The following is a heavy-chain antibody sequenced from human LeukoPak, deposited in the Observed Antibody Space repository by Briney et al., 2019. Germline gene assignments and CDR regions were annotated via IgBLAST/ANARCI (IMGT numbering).Heavy chain of an antibody. V-gene: IGHV3-21*01. D-gene: IGHD2-2*01. Sequence: GGSLRLSCAASGFTFSSYSMNWVRQAPGKGLEWVSSISSSSSYIYYADSAKGRFTISRDNAKNSMYLQMNSLRAEDTAVYYCARESPYCSITSCYATYYYYGMNVGGQGPTVTVSS. CDR1: GFTFSSYS. CDR2: ISSSSSYI. J-gene: IGHJ6*02. CDR3: ARESPYCSITSCYATYYYYGMNV.